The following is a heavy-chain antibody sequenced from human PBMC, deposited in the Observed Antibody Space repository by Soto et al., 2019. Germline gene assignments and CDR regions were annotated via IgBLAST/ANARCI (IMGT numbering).Heavy chain of an antibody. Sequence: SETLSLTCTVSGGSISSYYWSWIRQPPGKGLEWIGYIYYSGSTNYNPSPKSRVTISVDTSKNQFSLKLSSVTAADTAVYYCARGRGGWFINQLLDAFDIWGQGTMVTVS. V-gene: IGHV4-59*01. CDR1: GGSISSYY. D-gene: IGHD2-2*01. J-gene: IGHJ3*02. CDR2: IYYSGST. CDR3: ARGRGGWFINQLLDAFDI.